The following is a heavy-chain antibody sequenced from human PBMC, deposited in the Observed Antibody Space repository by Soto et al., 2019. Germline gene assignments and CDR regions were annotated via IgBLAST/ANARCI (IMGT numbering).Heavy chain of an antibody. CDR2: ISAYNGNT. J-gene: IGHJ2*01. CDR3: ARYDELRYSSSSYNWYFDL. D-gene: IGHD6-13*01. Sequence: QVQLVQSGAEVKKPGASVKVSCKASGYTFTSYGISWVRQAPGQGLEWMGWISAYNGNTNYAQKLQGRVTMTTDTSTSIAYMELRNLRSNDTPVYYCARYDELRYSSSSYNWYFDLWGRGTLVTVST. V-gene: IGHV1-18*01. CDR1: GYTFTSYG.